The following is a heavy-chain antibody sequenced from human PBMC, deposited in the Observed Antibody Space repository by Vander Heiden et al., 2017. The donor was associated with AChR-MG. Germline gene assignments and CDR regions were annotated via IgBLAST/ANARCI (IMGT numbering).Heavy chain of an antibody. CDR1: GFTFSSYG. V-gene: IGHV3-21*01. CDR2: ISTGSGYI. CDR3: ATDLRRAGY. D-gene: IGHD4-17*01. Sequence: EVQLVESGGGLVKPGGSLRLSCAAPGFTFSSYGMTWVRQAPGKGLQWVSSISTGSGYIYYADSVKGRFTISRDNAKNSLYLQMNSLRAEDTAVYYCATDLRRAGYWGQGTLVTVSS. J-gene: IGHJ4*02.